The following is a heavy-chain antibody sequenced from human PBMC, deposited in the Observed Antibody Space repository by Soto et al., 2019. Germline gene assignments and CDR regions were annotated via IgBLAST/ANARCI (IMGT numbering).Heavy chain of an antibody. J-gene: IGHJ6*02. CDR2: ISSTGASI. V-gene: IGHV3-21*01. D-gene: IGHD3-10*01. CDR1: GFTFSDYN. CDR3: ARDAGVKDDDGAKLCDGMDV. Sequence: DVQLVESGGGLVKPGGSLRLSCAASGFTFSDYNMNWVRQAPGTGLEWVASISSTGASIYSADSLGGRFTVSRDNAKSSLFLQMNNMRAEDTAVYFGARDAGVKDDDGAKLCDGMDVGGQGTTFIVSS.